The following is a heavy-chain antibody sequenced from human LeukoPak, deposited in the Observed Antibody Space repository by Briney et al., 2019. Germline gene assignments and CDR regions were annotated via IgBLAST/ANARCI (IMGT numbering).Heavy chain of an antibody. V-gene: IGHV3-74*01. D-gene: IGHD5-18*01. Sequence: GGSLRLSCAASGFTFISYWMHWVRQAPGRGLVWVSRINGYGSSTDFADSVKGRFTISRDNAKNTLYLQMNSLRAEDTAVYYCARDAPGNTALDYWGQGTLVTVSS. CDR2: INGYGSST. CDR3: ARDAPGNTALDY. CDR1: GFTFISYW. J-gene: IGHJ4*02.